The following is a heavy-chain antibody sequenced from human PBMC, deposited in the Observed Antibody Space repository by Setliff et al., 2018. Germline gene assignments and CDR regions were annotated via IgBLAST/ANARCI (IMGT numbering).Heavy chain of an antibody. V-gene: IGHV3-33*03. CDR1: GFTFSGSA. J-gene: IGHJ4*02. Sequence: GGSLRLSCAASGFTFSGSAMHWVRQSPGKGLEWVAVIWYDGSQKYHADSVKGRFTVSRDNSKNTLCLQMNSLRAEDTAVYYCAKDPGDSSGSFEYWGQGTPVTVSS. D-gene: IGHD3-22*01. CDR3: AKDPGDSSGSFEY. CDR2: IWYDGSQK.